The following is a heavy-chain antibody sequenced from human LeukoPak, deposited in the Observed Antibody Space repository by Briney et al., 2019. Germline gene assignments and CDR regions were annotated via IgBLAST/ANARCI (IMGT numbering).Heavy chain of an antibody. Sequence: GSLRLSCAAPGFTFSSYSMNWVRQAPGKGLEWVSSISSSSSYIYYADSVKGRFTISRDNAKNSLYLQMNSLRAEDTAVYYCARQDDEGLLNYWGQGTLVTVSS. J-gene: IGHJ4*02. D-gene: IGHD3-3*01. CDR3: ARQDDEGLLNY. CDR1: GFTFSSYS. V-gene: IGHV3-21*01. CDR2: ISSSSSYI.